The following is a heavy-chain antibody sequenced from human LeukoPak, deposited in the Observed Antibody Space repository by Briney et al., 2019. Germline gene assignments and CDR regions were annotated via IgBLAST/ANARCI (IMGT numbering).Heavy chain of an antibody. D-gene: IGHD3-10*01. CDR1: GGSISNYY. Sequence: SETLSLTCTVSGGSISNYYWSWIRQPPGKGLEWIGYIYNSGSTNYNPSLKSRGTISLDTSKNQFSLILNSVTAADTAVYYCARDGSLRVPFDHWGQGTLVIVSS. CDR3: ARDGSLRVPFDH. V-gene: IGHV4-59*01. CDR2: IYNSGST. J-gene: IGHJ4*02.